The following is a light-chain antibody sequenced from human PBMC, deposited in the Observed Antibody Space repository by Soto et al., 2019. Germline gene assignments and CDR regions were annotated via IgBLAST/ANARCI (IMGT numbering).Light chain of an antibody. CDR1: SSNIGAGYD. Sequence: QSVLTQPPSVSGAPGQRVTISCTGSSSNIGAGYDVHWYQQLPGTAPKLLIHSDSHRPSGAPDRFSGSKSGTSASLAISGLQSEDEADCHCAAWDDSLNGLFGTGTKLTVL. J-gene: IGLJ1*01. V-gene: IGLV1-40*01. CDR3: AAWDDSLNGL. CDR2: SDS.